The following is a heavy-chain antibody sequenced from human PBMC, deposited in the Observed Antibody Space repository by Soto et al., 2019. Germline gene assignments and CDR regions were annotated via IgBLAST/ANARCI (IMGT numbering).Heavy chain of an antibody. D-gene: IGHD1-26*01. V-gene: IGHV1-58*01. CDR3: ATHREGATYYFDY. CDR2: IVVGSGNT. CDR1: TFTFTSSA. Sequence: QMQLVQSGPEVKKPGTSVKVSCKASTFTFTSSAVQWVRQARGQRLEWIGLIVVGSGNTKYAQNFQERVTITRDRSSGTAYLERSSLRSEDTAVYYCATHREGATYYFDYWGQGTLLTVSS. J-gene: IGHJ4*02.